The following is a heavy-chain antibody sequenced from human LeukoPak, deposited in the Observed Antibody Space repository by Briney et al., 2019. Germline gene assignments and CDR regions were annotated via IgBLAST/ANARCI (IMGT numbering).Heavy chain of an antibody. CDR2: MNPNSGNT. J-gene: IGHJ3*02. CDR3: ARDLSEWRYYDSSGPDAFDI. CDR1: GYTFTSYD. V-gene: IGHV1-8*01. Sequence: ASVKVSCKASGYTFTSYDINWVRQATGQGLEWMGWMNPNSGNTGYAQKFQGRVTMTRNTSISTAYMELSSLRSEDTAVYYCARDLSEWRYYDSSGPDAFDIWGQGTMVTVSS. D-gene: IGHD3-22*01.